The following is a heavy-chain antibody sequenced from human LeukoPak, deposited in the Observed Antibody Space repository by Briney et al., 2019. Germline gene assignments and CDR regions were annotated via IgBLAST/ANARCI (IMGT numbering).Heavy chain of an antibody. Sequence: GGSLRLSCAASGFTFSSYGMHWVRQAPGKGLEWVAVISYDGSNKYYADSVKGRFTISRDNSKNTLYLQMNSLRAEDTAVYYCARGRITIFGVGNWFDPWGQGTLVTVSS. V-gene: IGHV3-30*03. CDR2: ISYDGSNK. CDR1: GFTFSSYG. CDR3: ARGRITIFGVGNWFDP. J-gene: IGHJ5*02. D-gene: IGHD3-3*01.